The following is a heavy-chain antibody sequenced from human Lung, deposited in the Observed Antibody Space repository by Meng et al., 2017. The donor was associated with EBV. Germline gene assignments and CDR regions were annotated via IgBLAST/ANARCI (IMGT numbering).Heavy chain of an antibody. CDR3: ARGAFGDWPYYFDY. Sequence: HGPWVEVGGGVVHPGSPLILSCAAFGFSFSSYAIPWVRQAPGKGLEWVAVISYNGNNKYYADSVKGRFTISRDNSRNTLFLQMNSLRAEDTAVYYCARGAFGDWPYYFDYWGQGTLVTVSS. D-gene: IGHD2-21*02. CDR1: GFSFSSYA. J-gene: IGHJ4*02. V-gene: IGHV3-30-3*01. CDR2: ISYNGNNK.